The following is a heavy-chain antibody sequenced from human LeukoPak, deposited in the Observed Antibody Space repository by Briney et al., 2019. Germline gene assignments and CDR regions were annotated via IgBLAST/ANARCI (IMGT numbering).Heavy chain of an antibody. V-gene: IGHV1-69*05. D-gene: IGHD5-12*01. CDR2: TIPIFGTA. J-gene: IGHJ6*03. CDR1: GATFSSYA. CDR3: ASLHSGYDCPGYYYYMDV. Sequence: SVTVSCKASGATFSSYAISWVRQAPGQGLEWMGGTIPIFGTADYAQKFQGRVTITTDESTSTAYIELSSLRSEDTAVYYCASLHSGYDCPGYYYYMDVWGKGTTVTVSS.